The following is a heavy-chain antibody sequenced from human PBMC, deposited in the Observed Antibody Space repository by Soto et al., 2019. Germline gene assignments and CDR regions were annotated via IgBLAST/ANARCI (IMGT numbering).Heavy chain of an antibody. Sequence: QVQLQESGPGLVKPSETLSLTCTVSGGSISNYYWSWIRQPPGKGLEWIGYISYTGSTDYSPSLKSRVTISVDASQNQFSLKLTSVTAADTAVYYCAREGSYYAFLTGLFKPGAMDVWGQGTTVTVSS. CDR1: GGSISNYY. J-gene: IGHJ6*02. D-gene: IGHD3-9*01. CDR2: ISYTGST. V-gene: IGHV4-59*01. CDR3: AREGSYYAFLTGLFKPGAMDV.